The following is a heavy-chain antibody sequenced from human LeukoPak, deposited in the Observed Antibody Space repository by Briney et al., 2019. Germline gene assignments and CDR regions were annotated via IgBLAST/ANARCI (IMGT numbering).Heavy chain of an antibody. CDR2: MSHDGNDI. Sequence: GGSLRLSCAACGFTFSTYGMHWVRQAPGKGLEWVTVMSHDGNDIYYADSVKGRFTISRDNSRNTLYLQMNSLRAEDTAVYYCAKGSYYYGSGRTYYYYYYMDVWGKGTTVTVSS. CDR3: AKGSYYYGSGRTYYYYYYMDV. CDR1: GFTFSTYG. D-gene: IGHD3-10*01. J-gene: IGHJ6*03. V-gene: IGHV3-30*18.